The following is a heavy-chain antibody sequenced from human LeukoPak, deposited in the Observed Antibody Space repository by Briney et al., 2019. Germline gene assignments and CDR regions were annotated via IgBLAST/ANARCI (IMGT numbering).Heavy chain of an antibody. CDR3: ARPDYGGNSESFGFDP. D-gene: IGHD4-23*01. V-gene: IGHV3-30*04. CDR1: GFTFSGYA. Sequence: GGSLRLSCAASGFTFSGYAMHWVRQAPGKGLEWVAVISFDGSDKYYADSVKGRLTISRDNSKNTLYLQMNSLRAEDAAVYYCARPDYGGNSESFGFDPWGQGTLVTVSS. J-gene: IGHJ5*02. CDR2: ISFDGSDK.